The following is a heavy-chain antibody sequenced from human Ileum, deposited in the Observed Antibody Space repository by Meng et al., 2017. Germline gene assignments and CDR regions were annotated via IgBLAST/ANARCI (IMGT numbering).Heavy chain of an antibody. V-gene: IGHV1-18*01. J-gene: IGHJ4*02. Sequence: QVQLVQSGAEVKKPGDSGKVSCKASGYTFTTYGISWVRQAPGQGLEWMGWMNTDKGNTNYAQKFQGRVTMTRDTSTSTAYMELRSLRSDDTAVYYCAREGAYNGGDYWGQGTLVTVSS. CDR1: GYTFTTYG. CDR2: MNTDKGNT. CDR3: AREGAYNGGDY. D-gene: IGHD1-1*01.